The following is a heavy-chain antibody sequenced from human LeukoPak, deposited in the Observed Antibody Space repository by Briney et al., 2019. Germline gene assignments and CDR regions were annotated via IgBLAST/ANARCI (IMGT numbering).Heavy chain of an antibody. D-gene: IGHD3-3*01. V-gene: IGHV3-30*04. CDR1: GFSVSSYA. CDR2: ISFDGSNK. CDR3: XXGLSRLYSTLWWFDP. Sequence: TGGSLRLSCTASGFSVSSYAVHWVRQAPGKGLEWVAMISFDGSNKYYTDSVKGRFTTSRDNTKNTLWLQMNSLRVDDTAVYYXXXGLSRLYSTLWWFDPWGPGTLVTVSS. J-gene: IGHJ5*02.